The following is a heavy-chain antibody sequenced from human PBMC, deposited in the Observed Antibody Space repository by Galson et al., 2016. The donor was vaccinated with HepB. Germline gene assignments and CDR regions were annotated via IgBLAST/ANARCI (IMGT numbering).Heavy chain of an antibody. J-gene: IGHJ3*02. D-gene: IGHD1-26*01. CDR1: GDSVSSNSAG. CDR3: ARGGVGSTAYGFNI. Sequence: CAISGDSVSSNSAGWNWIRQSPSRGLERLGRTYYRSKYYNDYPVSVKGRISIDPDTSKNQVSLHLRSVTPEDTAIYYCARGGVGSTAYGFNIWGQGTTVTVSS. V-gene: IGHV6-1*01. CDR2: TYYRSKYYN.